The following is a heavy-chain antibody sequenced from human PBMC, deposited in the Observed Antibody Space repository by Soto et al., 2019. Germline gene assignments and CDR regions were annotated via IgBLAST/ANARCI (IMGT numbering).Heavy chain of an antibody. CDR2: INPSGGST. CDR1: GYTFTSYY. D-gene: IGHD1-7*01. J-gene: IGHJ5*02. V-gene: IGHV1-46*01. Sequence: ASVKVSCKASGYTFTSYYMHWVRQAPGQGLEWMGIINPSGGSTSYAQKFQGRVTMTRDTSTSTVYMELSSLRSEDTAVSYCAKDAGGNWNYVWSWGQGTLVTVSS. CDR3: AKDAGGNWNYVWS.